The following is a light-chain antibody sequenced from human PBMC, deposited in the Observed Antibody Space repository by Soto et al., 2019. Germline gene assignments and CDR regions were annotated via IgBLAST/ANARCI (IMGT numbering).Light chain of an antibody. J-gene: IGLJ3*02. Sequence: SYELTQPPSVSVAPGKTARITCGGNNIGSKSVHWYQQRPGQAPVLVIFYDSDRPSGISERFSGFTSGNTATLTITRVEAGDEADYYCHLWSSNSDVVFGGGTKVTVL. CDR1: NIGSKS. CDR3: HLWSSNSDVV. V-gene: IGLV3-21*04. CDR2: YDS.